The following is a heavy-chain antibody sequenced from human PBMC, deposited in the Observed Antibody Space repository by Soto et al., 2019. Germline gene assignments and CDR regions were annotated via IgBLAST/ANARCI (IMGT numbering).Heavy chain of an antibody. J-gene: IGHJ4*02. Sequence: PSETLSLTCAVYGGSFSGYYWSWIRQPPGKGLEWIGEINHSGSTNYNPSLKSRVTISVDTSKNQFSLKLSSVTAADTAIYYCARGSAFIGPDYWGQGTPVTVSS. CDR3: ARGSAFIGPDY. CDR1: GGSFSGYY. D-gene: IGHD1-26*01. CDR2: INHSGST. V-gene: IGHV4-34*01.